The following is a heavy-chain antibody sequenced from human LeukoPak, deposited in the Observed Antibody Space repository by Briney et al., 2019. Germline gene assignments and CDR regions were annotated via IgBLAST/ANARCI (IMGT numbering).Heavy chain of an antibody. J-gene: IGHJ4*02. D-gene: IGHD3-22*01. CDR3: AKDLTASSYYYDSSGYYSYLFDY. V-gene: IGHV3-9*01. Sequence: PGGSLSLSCAASGFTFDDYAMHWVRQAPGKGLEWVSGISWNSGSIGYADSVKGRFTISRDNAKNSLYLQMNSLRAEDTALYYCAKDLTASSYYYDSSGYYSYLFDYWGQGTLVTVSS. CDR1: GFTFDDYA. CDR2: ISWNSGSI.